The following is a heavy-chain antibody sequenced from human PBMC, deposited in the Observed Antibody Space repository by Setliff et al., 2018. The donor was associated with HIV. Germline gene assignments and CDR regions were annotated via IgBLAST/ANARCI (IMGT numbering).Heavy chain of an antibody. CDR3: ATRIRDGHRGYGYFDF. Sequence: PGESLKISCKGSGYSFTSYWIGWVRQMPGKGLEWMGGFDPEDNKIVYAQKFQGRVTTTEDTSTDTAYMELSSLRPEDTAVYYCATRIRDGHRGYGYFDFWGQGTLVTVSS. CDR2: FDPEDNKI. CDR1: GYSFTSYW. D-gene: IGHD5-12*01. V-gene: IGHV1-24*01. J-gene: IGHJ4*02.